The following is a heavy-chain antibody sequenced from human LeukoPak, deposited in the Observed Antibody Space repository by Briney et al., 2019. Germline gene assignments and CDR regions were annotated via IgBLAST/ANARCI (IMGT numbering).Heavy chain of an antibody. CDR2: IFYSGST. CDR1: GGSISSNSYY. V-gene: IGHV4-39*07. J-gene: IGHJ4*02. Sequence: PSETLSLTCAVSGGSISSNSYYWGWIRQPPGKGLEWIGSIFYSGSTYYNPSLKSRVTISVHASKNQFSLKLSSVTAADTAVYYCARDLSSDFWSGYGPYFDYWGQGTLVTVSS. CDR3: ARDLSSDFWSGYGPYFDY. D-gene: IGHD3-3*01.